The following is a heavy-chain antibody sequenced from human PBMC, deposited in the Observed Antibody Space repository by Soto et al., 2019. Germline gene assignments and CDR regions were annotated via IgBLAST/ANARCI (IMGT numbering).Heavy chain of an antibody. Sequence: QVQLVQSGAEVKKPGSSVKVSCKASGGPVSSYTLSWVRQAPGQGLEWMGRIIPLLGRATYAGKFQGRVTITANQATSTVYVALSSLGSEDTAVSFCAGDSGQSAYAIDFWGPGTLVTVSS. D-gene: IGHD5-12*01. CDR2: IIPLLGRA. J-gene: IGHJ1*01. V-gene: IGHV1-69*08. CDR1: GGPVSSYT. CDR3: AGDSGQSAYAIDF.